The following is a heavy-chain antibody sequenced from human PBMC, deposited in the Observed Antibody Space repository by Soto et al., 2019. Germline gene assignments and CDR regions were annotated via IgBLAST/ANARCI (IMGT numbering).Heavy chain of an antibody. D-gene: IGHD3-16*01. J-gene: IGHJ4*02. CDR3: ATDAYGRATVAFDY. CDR2: INPNSGGT. V-gene: IGHV1-2*04. Sequence: ASVKVSCKASGYTFTGYYMHWVRQAPGQGLEWMGWINPNSGGTNYAQKFQGWVTMTEDTSTDTAYMELSSLRSEDTAVYYCATDAYGRATVAFDYWGQGTLVTVSS. CDR1: GYTFTGYY.